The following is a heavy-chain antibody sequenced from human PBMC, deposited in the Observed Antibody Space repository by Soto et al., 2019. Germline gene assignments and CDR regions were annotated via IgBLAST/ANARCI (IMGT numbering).Heavy chain of an antibody. J-gene: IGHJ6*02. D-gene: IGHD2-21*02. CDR2: ISSSGSTI. CDR1: GFNFSRYD. Sequence: SLRLSCAASGFNFSRYDMHWVRQGTGKGLAWVSYISSSGSTIYYADSVKGRFTISSDNAKNSLYLQMNSLIAEDTAVYYCARDLNVVVTAIILYDYGMDVWGQGTTVTAP. CDR3: ARDLNVVVTAIILYDYGMDV. V-gene: IGHV3-48*03.